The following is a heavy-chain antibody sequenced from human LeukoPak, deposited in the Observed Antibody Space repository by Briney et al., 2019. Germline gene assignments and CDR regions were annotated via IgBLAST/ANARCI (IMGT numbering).Heavy chain of an antibody. V-gene: IGHV3-20*04. Sequence: GGSLRLSCAASGFTFDDYGMSWVRQAPGKGLEWVSGINWNGGSTGYADSVKGRFTISRDNAKNSLYLQMNSLRAEDTAVYYCAKHGDAYYMDVWGKGTTVTISS. D-gene: IGHD4-17*01. CDR1: GFTFDDYG. J-gene: IGHJ6*03. CDR2: INWNGGST. CDR3: AKHGDAYYMDV.